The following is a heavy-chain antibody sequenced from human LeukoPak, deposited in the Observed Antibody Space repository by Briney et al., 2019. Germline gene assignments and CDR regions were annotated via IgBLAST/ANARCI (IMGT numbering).Heavy chain of an antibody. V-gene: IGHV4-34*01. Sequence: SETLSLTCSVYGGSFSGYYWSWIPHPPGQGLEWIGEINHSGTTNYNPFLKSRITISVETPKNQFSLKLSSVTAADTAVYYCERGVAGYYVFWSGSYYYYYYMDVWGKGTTVTVSS. CDR1: GGSFSGYY. J-gene: IGHJ6*03. D-gene: IGHD3-3*01. CDR3: ERGVAGYYVFWSGSYYYYYYMDV. CDR2: INHSGTT.